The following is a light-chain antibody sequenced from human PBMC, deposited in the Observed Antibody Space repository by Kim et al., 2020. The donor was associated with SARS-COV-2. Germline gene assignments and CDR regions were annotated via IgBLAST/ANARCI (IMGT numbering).Light chain of an antibody. Sequence: GQSVTISCTGTSSDVGGYNDVSWYQQHPGKVPKLILYDVNKWPPGVPDRFSGSKSGNTASLTISGLQAEDEADYHCCSYAGTYTWVFGGGTQLTVL. CDR2: DVN. CDR1: SSDVGGYND. V-gene: IGLV2-11*03. J-gene: IGLJ3*02. CDR3: CSYAGTYTWV.